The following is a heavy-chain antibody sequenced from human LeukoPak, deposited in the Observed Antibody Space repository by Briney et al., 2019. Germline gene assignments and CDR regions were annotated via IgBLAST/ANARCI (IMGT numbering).Heavy chain of an antibody. Sequence: PGGSLRLSCAASRFTFSSYSMNWVRQAPGKGLEWVSSISSSGSYIYYADSVKGRFTISRDNAKNSLYLQMNSLRAEDTAVYYCARFSLGYLEYQLPRAFDIWGQGTMVTVSS. CDR1: RFTFSSYS. CDR2: ISSSGSYI. CDR3: ARFSLGYLEYQLPRAFDI. V-gene: IGHV3-21*01. D-gene: IGHD2-2*01. J-gene: IGHJ3*02.